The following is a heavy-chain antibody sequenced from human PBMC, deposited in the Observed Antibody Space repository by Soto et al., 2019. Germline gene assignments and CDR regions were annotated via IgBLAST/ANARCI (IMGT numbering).Heavy chain of an antibody. Sequence: GGSLRLSCAASGFTFSSYAMSWVRQAPGKGLQWVSTINGGGSSTYFADSVKGRFTISRDNSKNTVYLQMNSLRAEDTAVYYCAKEVGGTYYYFDYWGQGTLVTVSS. CDR1: GFTFSSYA. CDR3: AKEVGGTYYYFDY. J-gene: IGHJ4*02. V-gene: IGHV3-23*01. D-gene: IGHD1-26*01. CDR2: INGGGSST.